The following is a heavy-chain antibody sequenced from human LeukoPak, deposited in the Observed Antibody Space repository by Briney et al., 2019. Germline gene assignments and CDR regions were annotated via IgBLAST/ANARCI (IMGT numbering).Heavy chain of an antibody. V-gene: IGHV3-23*01. Sequence: GGSLRLFCTASGFTFGDHTMSWVRQTPGQGLEWVSAISGPGGSTFYADSVKGRFTISRDNSKNTLYLQMSSLRAEDTAVYYCAKAEWLQLRWFSGFDYWGQGTLVTVSS. CDR2: ISGPGGST. J-gene: IGHJ4*02. CDR1: GFTFGDHT. D-gene: IGHD5-24*01. CDR3: AKAEWLQLRWFSGFDY.